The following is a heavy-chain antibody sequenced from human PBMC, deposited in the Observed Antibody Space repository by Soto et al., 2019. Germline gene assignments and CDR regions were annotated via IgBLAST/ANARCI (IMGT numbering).Heavy chain of an antibody. CDR1: GYTFTSYG. V-gene: IGHV1-18*01. CDR3: GGVQPCPPYYYSYGLDR. CDR2: ISAYNGNT. Sequence: QVQLVQSGAEVKKPGASVKVSCKASGYTFTSYGISWVRQAPGQGLEWMGWISAYNGNTNYAQKLQGRVTMTTDTSTRTAYRALRCPSSDAPAVDYRGGVQPCPPYYYSYGLDRWGQGATVTVPS. J-gene: IGHJ6*02. D-gene: IGHD3-10*01.